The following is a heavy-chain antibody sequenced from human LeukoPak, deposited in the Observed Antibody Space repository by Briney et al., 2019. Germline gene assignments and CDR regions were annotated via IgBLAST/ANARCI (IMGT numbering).Heavy chain of an antibody. CDR1: GYTFTGYY. CDR2: INPNSGGT. Sequence: ASVKVSCKASGYTFTGYYMHWVRQAPGQGLEWMGWINPNSGGTNYAQKFQGRVNMTRDTSISTAHMELSRLRSDDTAVYYCASIPKTHITGTYFDYWGQGTLVTVSS. D-gene: IGHD1-7*01. V-gene: IGHV1-2*02. J-gene: IGHJ4*02. CDR3: ASIPKTHITGTYFDY.